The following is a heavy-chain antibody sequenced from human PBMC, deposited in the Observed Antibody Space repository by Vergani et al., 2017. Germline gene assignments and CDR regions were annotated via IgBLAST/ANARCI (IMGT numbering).Heavy chain of an antibody. Sequence: EVQLVESGGGLVQPGGSLRLSCAASGFTFSSYSMNWVRQAPGKGLEWVSYISSSSSTIYYADSVKGRFTISRDNAKNSLYLQMNSLRAEDTALYYCAKDSSSGWYSAIGAFDIWGQGTMVTVSS. CDR2: ISSSSSTI. CDR1: GFTFSSYS. J-gene: IGHJ3*02. CDR3: AKDSSSGWYSAIGAFDI. V-gene: IGHV3-48*04. D-gene: IGHD6-19*01.